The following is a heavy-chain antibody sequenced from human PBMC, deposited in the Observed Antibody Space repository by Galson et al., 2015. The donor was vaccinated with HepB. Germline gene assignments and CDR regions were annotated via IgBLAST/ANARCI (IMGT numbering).Heavy chain of an antibody. V-gene: IGHV5-10-1*01. CDR2: IDPSDSWT. J-gene: IGHJ5*01. D-gene: IGHD2-15*01. CDR3: ARHDVVVGADS. Sequence: QSGAEVKKPGESLTISCTDSGNNFATYWISWVRQMPGKGLEWMGRIDPSDSWTNYSPSFEGHVTISADKSISTAYVHWSSLKVSDAAIYYCARHDVVVGADSWGQGTLVTVSS. CDR1: GNNFATYW.